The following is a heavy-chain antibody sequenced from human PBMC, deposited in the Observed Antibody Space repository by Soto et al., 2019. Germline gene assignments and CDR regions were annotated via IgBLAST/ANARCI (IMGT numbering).Heavy chain of an antibody. J-gene: IGHJ4*02. CDR3: AVLVDTGMRFDY. Sequence: EVQLLESGGGLVQPGGSLRLSCAASGFTFSSYAMSWVRQAPGKGLEWVSAISCSGGSTYYADSVKGRFTISRDNSKNTLYLQLNSLRAEGTAVYYCAVLVDTGMRFDYWGQGTLVTVSS. V-gene: IGHV3-23*01. D-gene: IGHD5-18*01. CDR1: GFTFSSYA. CDR2: ISCSGGST.